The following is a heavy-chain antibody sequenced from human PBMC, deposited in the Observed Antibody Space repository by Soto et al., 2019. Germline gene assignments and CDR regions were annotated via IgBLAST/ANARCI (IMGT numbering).Heavy chain of an antibody. V-gene: IGHV4-39*01. D-gene: IGHD4-17*01. CDR2: IYYSGST. CDR1: GGSISSSSYY. CDR3: ARQRVYGDYPGQGDY. J-gene: IGHJ4*02. Sequence: QLQLQESGPGLVKPSETLSLTCTVSGGSISSSSYYWGWIRQPPGKGLEWIGSIYYSGSTYYNPSLKSRVTISVDTSKNQFPLKLSSVTAADTAVYYCARQRVYGDYPGQGDYWGQGTLVTVSS.